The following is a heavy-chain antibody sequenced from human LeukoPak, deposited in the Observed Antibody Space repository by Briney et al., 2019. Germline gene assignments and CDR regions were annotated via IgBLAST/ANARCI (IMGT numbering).Heavy chain of an antibody. Sequence: SQTLSLTCTVSGGSISSGSYYWSWIRQPAGKGLEWIGRIYTSGSTNYNPSLKSRVTISVDTSKNQFSLKLSSVTAADTAVYYCARGYQPGVFFGVVIINPILDYWGQGTLVTVSS. J-gene: IGHJ4*02. CDR2: IYTSGST. CDR1: GGSISSGSYY. D-gene: IGHD3-3*01. CDR3: ARGYQPGVFFGVVIINPILDY. V-gene: IGHV4-61*02.